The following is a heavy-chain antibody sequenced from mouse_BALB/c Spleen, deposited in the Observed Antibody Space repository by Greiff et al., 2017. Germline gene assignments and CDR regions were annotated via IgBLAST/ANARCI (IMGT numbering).Heavy chain of an antibody. CDR2: IYPGSGNT. CDR3: ARWRDDDPYFDY. J-gene: IGHJ2*01. Sequence: QVHVKQSGAELARPGASVKLSCKASGYTFTDYYINWVKQRTGQGLEWIGEIYPGSGNTYYNEKFKGKATLTADKSSSTAYMQLSSLTSEDSAVYFCARWRDDDPYFDYWGQGTTLTVSS. V-gene: IGHV1-77*01. CDR1: GYTFTDYY. D-gene: IGHD2-14*01.